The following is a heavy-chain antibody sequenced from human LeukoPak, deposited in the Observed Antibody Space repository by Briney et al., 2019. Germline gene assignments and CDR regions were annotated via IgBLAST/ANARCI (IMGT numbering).Heavy chain of an antibody. CDR2: ISSSSSYI. J-gene: IGHJ4*02. Sequence: GGSLRLSCAASGFTFSSYSMKWVRQAPGKGLEWVSSISSSSSYIYYADSVKGRFTISRDNAKNSLYLQMNSLRAEDTAVYYCASPPRRGVVITNWGQGTLVTVSS. CDR3: ASPPRRGVVITN. D-gene: IGHD3-22*01. CDR1: GFTFSSYS. V-gene: IGHV3-21*01.